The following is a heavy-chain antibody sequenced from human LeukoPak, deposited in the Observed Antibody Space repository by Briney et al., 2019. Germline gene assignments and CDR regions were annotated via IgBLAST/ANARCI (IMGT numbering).Heavy chain of an antibody. D-gene: IGHD1-7*01. CDR3: AKEVFRNYLFDY. J-gene: IGHJ4*02. CDR2: IQYDGNVK. CDR1: GFTFSSSG. Sequence: GGSLRLSCAASGFTFSSSGMHWVRQTPGKGLDWVAFIQYDGNVKYYTDSVKGRFTISRDDSKNTVYLQMNSLRPEDTAVYYCAKEVFRNYLFDYWGQGTLVTVSS. V-gene: IGHV3-30*02.